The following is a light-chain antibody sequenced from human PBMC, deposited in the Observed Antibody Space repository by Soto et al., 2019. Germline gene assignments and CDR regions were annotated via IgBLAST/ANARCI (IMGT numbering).Light chain of an antibody. Sequence: DIVMPQTPLSLSVTPGQPASISCKSSQSLLHITGETFLFWYLQKPGQSPQLLIYEVSTRVSGVPDRFSGSGSGTDFTLEISRVETDDVGIYYCMKSTQLPPTFGQATRLEI. CDR1: QSLLHITGETF. CDR2: EVS. J-gene: IGKJ5*01. V-gene: IGKV2D-29*02. CDR3: MKSTQLPPT.